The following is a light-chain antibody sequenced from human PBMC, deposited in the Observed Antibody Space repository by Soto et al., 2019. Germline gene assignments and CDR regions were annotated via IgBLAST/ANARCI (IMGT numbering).Light chain of an antibody. J-gene: IGLJ1*01. CDR3: GTWDTNLSAGPYV. Sequence: QSVLTQPPSVSAAPGQKVTISCSGSSSNIGNNYVSWYQQLPGTAPKLLIYDNNRQPSGIPDRFSGSKSGTSATLDITGLQTGDEADYYCGTWDTNLSAGPYVFGTGTKVTVL. CDR1: SSNIGNNY. CDR2: DNN. V-gene: IGLV1-51*01.